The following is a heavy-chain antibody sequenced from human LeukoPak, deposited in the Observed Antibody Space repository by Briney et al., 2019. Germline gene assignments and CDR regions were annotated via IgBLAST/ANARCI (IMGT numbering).Heavy chain of an antibody. CDR2: IYYSGST. D-gene: IGHD3-10*01. CDR3: ARGDSRITVVRGVYYFDY. V-gene: IGHV4-39*07. CDR1: GGSISSSSYY. J-gene: IGHJ4*02. Sequence: SETLSLTCTVSGGSISSSSYYWGWIRQPPGKGLEWIGSIYYSGSTYYNPSLKSRVTISVDTSKNQFSLKLSSVTAADTAVYYCARGDSRITVVRGVYYFDYWGQGTLVTVSS.